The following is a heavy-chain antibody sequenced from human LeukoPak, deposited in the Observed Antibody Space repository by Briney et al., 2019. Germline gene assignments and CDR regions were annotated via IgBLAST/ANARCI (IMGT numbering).Heavy chain of an antibody. CDR1: GGTFSSYA. V-gene: IGHV1-69*04. Sequence: ASVKVSCKASGGTFSSYAISWVRQAPGQGLEWMGRIIPILGIANYAQKFQGRVTITADKSTSTAYMELSSLRSEDTAVYYCARVGRLPVVAALEGFDPWGQGTLVTVSS. CDR2: IIPILGIA. D-gene: IGHD2-15*01. J-gene: IGHJ5*02. CDR3: ARVGRLPVVAALEGFDP.